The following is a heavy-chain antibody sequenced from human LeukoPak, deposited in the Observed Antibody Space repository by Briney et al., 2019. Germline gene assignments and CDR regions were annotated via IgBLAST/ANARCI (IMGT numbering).Heavy chain of an antibody. CDR3: EASGGNSDY. J-gene: IGHJ4*02. V-gene: IGHV1-2*02. CDR2: INPNSGGT. Sequence: ASVKVSCKASGYTFTGYYMHWVRQAPGQRLEWMGWINPNSGGTNYAQKFQGRVTMTRDTSISTAYMELSRLRSDDSALYYCEASGGNSDYWVQGTLVTVSS. D-gene: IGHD4-23*01. CDR1: GYTFTGYY.